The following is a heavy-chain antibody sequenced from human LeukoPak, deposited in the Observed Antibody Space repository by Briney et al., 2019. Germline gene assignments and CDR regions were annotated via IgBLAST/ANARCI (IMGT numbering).Heavy chain of an antibody. CDR2: IYHSGST. J-gene: IGHJ6*03. CDR1: GGSISSSNW. V-gene: IGHV4-4*02. CDR3: ARDGSRYYDFWSGYQYYYYMDV. D-gene: IGHD3-3*01. Sequence: PSETLSLTCTVSGGSISSSNWWSWVRRPPGKGLEWIGEIYHSGSTNYNPSLKSRVTMSVDTSKNQFSLKLSSVTAADTAVYYCARDGSRYYDFWSGYQYYYYMDVWGKGTTVTVSS.